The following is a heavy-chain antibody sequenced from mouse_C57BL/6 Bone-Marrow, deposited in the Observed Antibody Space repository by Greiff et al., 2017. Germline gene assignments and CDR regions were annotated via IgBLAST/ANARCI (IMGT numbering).Heavy chain of an antibody. Sequence: QVQLKQSGPGLVQPSQSLSITCTVSGFSLTSYGVHWVRQPPGKGLEWLGVIWSGGSTDYNAAFISRLSISKDNSKSQVFFKMNSLQADDTAIYYCAKGVYYGSSNWYFDVWGTGTTVTVSS. V-gene: IGHV2-4*01. D-gene: IGHD1-1*01. J-gene: IGHJ1*03. CDR1: GFSLTSYG. CDR3: AKGVYYGSSNWYFDV. CDR2: IWSGGST.